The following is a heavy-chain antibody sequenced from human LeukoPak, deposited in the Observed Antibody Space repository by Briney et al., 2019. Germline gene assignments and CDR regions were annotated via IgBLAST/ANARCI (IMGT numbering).Heavy chain of an antibody. Sequence: SETLSLTCTVSGGSISSSTYYWGWIRQPPGKGLEWIGSIYYSGSTYYSASLKSRVTISADTSKNQFSLKLSSVTAADTAVYYCARPLSGSSSWHGDAFDIWGQGTMVTVSS. CDR2: IYYSGST. V-gene: IGHV4-39*01. CDR3: ARPLSGSSSWHGDAFDI. CDR1: GGSISSSTYY. D-gene: IGHD6-13*01. J-gene: IGHJ3*02.